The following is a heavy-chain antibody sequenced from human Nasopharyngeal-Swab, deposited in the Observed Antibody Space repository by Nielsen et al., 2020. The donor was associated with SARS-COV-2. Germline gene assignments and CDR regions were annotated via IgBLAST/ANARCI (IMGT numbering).Heavy chain of an antibody. CDR3: AVIAAAGRPFDY. CDR2: ISSSSSYI. Sequence: GGSLRLSCAASGFTFSSYSMNWVRQAPGKGLEWVSSISSSSSYIYYPYSVKGRFTISRDNAKNSLYLQMNSLRAEDTAVYYCAVIAAAGRPFDYWGQGTLVTVSS. J-gene: IGHJ4*02. D-gene: IGHD6-13*01. CDR1: GFTFSSYS. V-gene: IGHV3-21*01.